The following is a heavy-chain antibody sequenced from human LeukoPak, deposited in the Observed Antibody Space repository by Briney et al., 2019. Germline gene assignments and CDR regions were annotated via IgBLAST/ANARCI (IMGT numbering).Heavy chain of an antibody. J-gene: IGHJ4*02. V-gene: IGHV1-24*01. D-gene: IGHD4-17*01. CDR2: FNPEDVET. CDR1: GYTLTEIS. CDR3: ATEIVGYGDVHYFDS. Sequence: ASVNVSCKVSGYTLTEISMHWVGQAPGQGLAWMGGFNPEDVETIYARSFQGRLTVTEDTSTDTAYMELSSLRAEDTAMYYCATEIVGYGDVHYFDSWGQGALVTVSS.